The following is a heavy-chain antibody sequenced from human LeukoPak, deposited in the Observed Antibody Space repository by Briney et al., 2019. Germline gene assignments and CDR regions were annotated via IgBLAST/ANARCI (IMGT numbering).Heavy chain of an antibody. D-gene: IGHD2-21*02. V-gene: IGHV4-4*07. CDR3: ARGDLYCGGDCYSDY. J-gene: IGHJ4*02. CDR2: IYISGST. Sequence: SETLSLTCTVSGGSISSYYWSWIRQPAGKGLEWIGRIYISGSTNYNPSLKSRVTMSVDTSKNQFSLKLSSVTAADTAVYYCARGDLYCGGDCYSDYWGQGTLVTVSP. CDR1: GGSISSYY.